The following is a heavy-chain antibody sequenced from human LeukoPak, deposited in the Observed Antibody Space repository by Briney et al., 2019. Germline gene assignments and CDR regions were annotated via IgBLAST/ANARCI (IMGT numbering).Heavy chain of an antibody. CDR2: INHSGST. J-gene: IGHJ4*02. Sequence: SETLSLTCAVYGGSFSGYYWSWIRQPPGKGLEWIGEINHSGSTNYNPSLKSRVTISVDTSKNQFSLKLSSVTAADTAVYYCASVTIEGATISVYWGQGTLVTVSS. V-gene: IGHV4-34*01. CDR3: ASVTIEGATISVY. CDR1: GGSFSGYY. D-gene: IGHD1-26*01.